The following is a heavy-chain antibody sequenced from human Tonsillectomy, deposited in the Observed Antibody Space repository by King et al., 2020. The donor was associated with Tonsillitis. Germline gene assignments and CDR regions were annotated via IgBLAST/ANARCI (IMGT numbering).Heavy chain of an antibody. CDR3: ARGGTTVTTWGDNYYYYYMDV. J-gene: IGHJ6*03. CDR2: IYYSGTT. CDR1: GGSISTYY. V-gene: IGHV4-59*01. Sequence: QLQESGPGLVRPSETLSLTCTVSGGSISTYYWSWIRQPPGKGLEWIGFIYYSGTTNYNPSLKSRVTISVDTSKNQFSLKLSSVTAADTAGYYCARGGTTVTTWGDNYYYYYMDVWGNGTTVTVSS. D-gene: IGHD4-17*01.